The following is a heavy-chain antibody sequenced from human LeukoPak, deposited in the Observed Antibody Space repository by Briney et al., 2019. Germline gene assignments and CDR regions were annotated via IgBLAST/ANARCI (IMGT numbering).Heavy chain of an antibody. V-gene: IGHV4-30-4*01. CDR2: IYYSGST. J-gene: IGHJ4*02. CDR3: ARDGTGTTRFDY. Sequence: SETLSLTCTVSGGSISSGDYYWSWIRQPPGKGLEWIGYIYYSGSTYYNPSLKSRVTISVDTSKNQFSLKLSSVTAADTAVYYCARDGTGTTRFDYWGQGTLVTVSS. D-gene: IGHD1-1*01. CDR1: GGSISSGDYY.